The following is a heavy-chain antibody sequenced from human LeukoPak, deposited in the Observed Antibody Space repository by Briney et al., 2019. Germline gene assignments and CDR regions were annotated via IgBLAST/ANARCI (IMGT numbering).Heavy chain of an antibody. D-gene: IGHD2-21*01. V-gene: IGHV4-4*07. Sequence: ETLSLTCTVSGGSISSYYWSWIRQPAGKGLEWIGRISTSGSTNYNPSLKSRVTISVDTSKNQFSLKLSSVTAADTAVYYCARGQTQSNVVAFDPWGQGTLVTVSS. CDR1: GGSISSYY. J-gene: IGHJ5*02. CDR3: ARGQTQSNVVAFDP. CDR2: ISTSGST.